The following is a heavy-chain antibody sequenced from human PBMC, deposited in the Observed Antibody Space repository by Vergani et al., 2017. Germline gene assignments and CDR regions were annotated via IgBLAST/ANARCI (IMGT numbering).Heavy chain of an antibody. CDR3: ASVGRGDCSGCSCPGGD. CDR1: GGTFSSYT. J-gene: IGHJ4*02. D-gene: IGHD2-15*01. Sequence: QVQLVQSGAEVKKPGSSVKVSCKASGGTFSSYTISWVRQAPGQGLEWMGRIIPILGIANYAQKFQGRVTITADKSTSTAYMELSSLRSEDTAVYYCASVGRGDCSGCSCPGGDWGQGTLVTVSS. V-gene: IGHV1-69*02. CDR2: IIPILGIA.